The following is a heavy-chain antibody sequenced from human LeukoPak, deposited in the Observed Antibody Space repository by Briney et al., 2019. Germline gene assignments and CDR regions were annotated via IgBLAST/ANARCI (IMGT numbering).Heavy chain of an antibody. V-gene: IGHV3-21*01. J-gene: IGHJ4*02. CDR3: AREDVIGGFDY. Sequence: GGSLRLSCAAPGFTFSSYSMNWVRQAPGKGLEWVSSISSSSSYIYYADSVKGRFTISRDNAKSSLYLQMNSLRAEDTAVYYCAREDVIGGFDYWGQGTLVTVSS. D-gene: IGHD3-16*02. CDR2: ISSSSSYI. CDR1: GFTFSSYS.